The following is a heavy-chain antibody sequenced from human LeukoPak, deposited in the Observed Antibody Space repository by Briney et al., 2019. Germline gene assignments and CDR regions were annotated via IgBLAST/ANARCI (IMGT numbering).Heavy chain of an antibody. D-gene: IGHD3-10*01. J-gene: IGHJ6*02. Sequence: GGSLRLSCAASGFTFSSYGMHWVRQAPGKGPEWVAFIRYDGSNKYYADSVKGRFTISRDNSKNTLYLQMNSLRAEDTAVYYCAKDSVERFGELFSYYYYYGMDVWGQGTTVTVSS. CDR3: AKDSVERFGELFSYYYYYGMDV. CDR2: IRYDGSNK. CDR1: GFTFSSYG. V-gene: IGHV3-30*02.